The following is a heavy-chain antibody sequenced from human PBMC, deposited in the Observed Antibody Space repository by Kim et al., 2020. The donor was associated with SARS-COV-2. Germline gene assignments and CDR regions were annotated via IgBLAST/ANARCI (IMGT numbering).Heavy chain of an antibody. CDR3: ARVLIPAVSGALDI. Sequence: NPSLPRRVTVSVDTSTNQLSLKLNSVTAADTAIYYCARVLIPAVSGALDIWGQGTLVTVSS. V-gene: IGHV4-4*07. D-gene: IGHD2-2*01. J-gene: IGHJ3*02.